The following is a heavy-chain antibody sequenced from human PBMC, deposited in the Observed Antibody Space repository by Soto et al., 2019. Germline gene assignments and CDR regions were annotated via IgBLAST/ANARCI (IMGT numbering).Heavy chain of an antibody. J-gene: IGHJ4*02. Sequence: QVQLQESGPGLVKPSQTLSLTCTVSGGSISSGGYYGSWIRQHPMKGLEWIGYIYYSGSTYYNPSLKSRVTISVDTSKNQFSLKLSSVTAADTAVYYCAREGGTGLPFDYWGQGTLVTVSS. CDR3: AREGGTGLPFDY. V-gene: IGHV4-31*03. CDR2: IYYSGST. D-gene: IGHD5-18*01. CDR1: GGSISSGGYY.